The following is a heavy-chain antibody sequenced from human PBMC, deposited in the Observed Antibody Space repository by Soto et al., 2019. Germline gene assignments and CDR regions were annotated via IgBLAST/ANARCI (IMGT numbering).Heavy chain of an antibody. CDR2: INHSGST. CDR1: GGSFSGYY. CDR3: ARISSGWFVY. J-gene: IGHJ5*01. Sequence: SETLSLTCAVYGGSFSGYYWSWIRQPPAKGLEWSGEINHSGSTNYNPSLKSRLTISVDTSKNQFSLKLSSVTAADTAVYYCARISSGWFVYWGQGTLVTVSS. D-gene: IGHD6-19*01. V-gene: IGHV4-34*01.